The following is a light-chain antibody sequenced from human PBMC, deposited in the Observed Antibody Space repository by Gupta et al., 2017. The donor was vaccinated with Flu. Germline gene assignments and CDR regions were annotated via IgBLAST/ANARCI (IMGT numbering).Light chain of an antibody. J-gene: IGKJ5*01. CDR2: AAS. CDR1: QEIRRC. V-gene: IGKV1-12*01. CDR3: QQAYSWPLT. Sequence: DIQVTPSPSSVSVVAGDRVTIPCRASQEIRRCLAWYQQKPGKVPKLLISAASTLQSGVPSRFSGSGSGTDFALTISSLQSEDFTAYLCQQAYSWPLTFGQGTRLEIK.